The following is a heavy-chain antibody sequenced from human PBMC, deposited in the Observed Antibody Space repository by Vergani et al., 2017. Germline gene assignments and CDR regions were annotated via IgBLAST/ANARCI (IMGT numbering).Heavy chain of an antibody. V-gene: IGHV4-31*03. Sequence: QVQLQESGPGLVKPSQTLSLTCTVSGGSISSGGYYWSWIRQHPGKGLEWIGYIYYSGSTYYNPSLKSRVTISVDTSKNQFSLKLSSGTAADTAVSYCARGDDLRGSGSWGAFDIWGQGTMVTVSS. J-gene: IGHJ3*02. D-gene: IGHD3-10*01. CDR2: IYYSGST. CDR1: GGSISSGGYY. CDR3: ARGDDLRGSGSWGAFDI.